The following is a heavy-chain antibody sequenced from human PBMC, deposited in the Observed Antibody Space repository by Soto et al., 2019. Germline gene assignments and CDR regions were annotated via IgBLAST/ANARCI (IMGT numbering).Heavy chain of an antibody. CDR2: IHYSEST. CDR3: TRGAWGYAFDV. Sequence: QVQLQESGPGLVKPSQTLSLTCTVSGDSISSGGYYWTWIRQHPGKGLEWIAYIHYSESTYYNPSLKRXXVXSXXTSKNQFSLRLSSVTAADTAVYYCTRGAWGYAFDVWGQGTMVTVSS. V-gene: IGHV4-31*03. J-gene: IGHJ3*01. D-gene: IGHD3-16*01. CDR1: GDSISSGGYY.